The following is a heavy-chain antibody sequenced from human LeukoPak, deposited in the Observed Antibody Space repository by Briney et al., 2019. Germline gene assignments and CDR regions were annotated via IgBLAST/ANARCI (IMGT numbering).Heavy chain of an antibody. CDR3: ARTRGWFDP. Sequence: GGSLRLSCAATGFTFSSYAMTWVRQAPGKGLEWVSAFGVISDTYYADSVKGRFTISRGNSKNTVFLQMNSLRADDTAVYYCARTRGWFDPWGPGTLVTVSS. CDR1: GFTFSSYA. CDR2: FGVISDT. D-gene: IGHD1-14*01. J-gene: IGHJ5*02. V-gene: IGHV3-23*01.